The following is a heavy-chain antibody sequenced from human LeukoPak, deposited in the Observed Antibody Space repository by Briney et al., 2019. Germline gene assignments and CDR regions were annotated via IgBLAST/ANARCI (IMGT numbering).Heavy chain of an antibody. D-gene: IGHD6-13*01. CDR2: INPNSGGT. V-gene: IGHV1-2*04. Sequence: ASVKVSCKASGYTFTGYYMHWVRQAPGQGLEWMGWINPNSGGTNYAQKFQGWVTMTRDTSISTAYMELSSLRSGDTAVYYCWRSGRGQQLDFDPFDYWGQGTLVTVSS. J-gene: IGHJ4*02. CDR1: GYTFTGYY. CDR3: WRSGRGQQLDFDPFDY.